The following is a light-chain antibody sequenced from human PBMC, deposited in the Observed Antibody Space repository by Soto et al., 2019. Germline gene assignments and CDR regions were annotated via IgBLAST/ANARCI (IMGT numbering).Light chain of an antibody. V-gene: IGLV1-40*01. Sequence: QPVLTQPPSVSGAPGQRVTISCTGSSSNIGAGYDVHWYQHLPGTAPKLLIYGNSNRPSGVPDRFSGSKSGTSASLAITGLQPEDEADYFCQSYDGSLTGSEVFGGGTKLTVL. CDR3: QSYDGSLTGSEV. J-gene: IGLJ3*02. CDR1: SSNIGAGYD. CDR2: GNS.